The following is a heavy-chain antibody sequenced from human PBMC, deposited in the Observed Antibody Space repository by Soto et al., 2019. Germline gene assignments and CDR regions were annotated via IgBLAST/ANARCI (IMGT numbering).Heavy chain of an antibody. Sequence: QVQLVQSGAEVKKPGASVKVSCKASGYTFTSFGISWVRQAPGQGLEWMGWISVYNGDTNYVQEFQGRVTMTTDTSTTTASMELGSLRSDDRAVYYCARDRKYPKFCGGDCGHSFAYWGQGTLVTVSS. D-gene: IGHD2-21*02. V-gene: IGHV1-18*04. CDR1: GYTFTSFG. CDR2: ISVYNGDT. J-gene: IGHJ4*02. CDR3: ARDRKYPKFCGGDCGHSFAY.